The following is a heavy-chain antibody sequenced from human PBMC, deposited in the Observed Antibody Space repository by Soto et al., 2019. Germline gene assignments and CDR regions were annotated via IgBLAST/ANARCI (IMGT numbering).Heavy chain of an antibody. CDR3: ARDLGYCSSTSCYVGPGMDV. Sequence: ASVKVSCKASGYTFTSYGISWVRQAPGQGLEWMGWISAYNGNTNYAQKLQGRVTMTTDTSTSTAYMELRSLRSDDTAVYYCARDLGYCSSTSCYVGPGMDVWGQGTTVTGSS. J-gene: IGHJ6*02. CDR2: ISAYNGNT. CDR1: GYTFTSYG. D-gene: IGHD2-2*01. V-gene: IGHV1-18*04.